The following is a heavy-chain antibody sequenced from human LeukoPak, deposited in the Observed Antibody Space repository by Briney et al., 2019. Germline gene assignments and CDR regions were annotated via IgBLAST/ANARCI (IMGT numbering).Heavy chain of an antibody. CDR1: GFTFSSYS. Sequence: GGSLRLSCAASGFTFSSYSMNWVRQAPGKGLEWVSTISSSGSTMYYADSLKGRFTISRDNAKNSLYLQMNSLRAEDTAVYYCARNLVSSWVGAHWGQGTLVTVSS. CDR2: ISSSGSTM. J-gene: IGHJ4*02. D-gene: IGHD3-16*01. V-gene: IGHV3-48*04. CDR3: ARNLVSSWVGAH.